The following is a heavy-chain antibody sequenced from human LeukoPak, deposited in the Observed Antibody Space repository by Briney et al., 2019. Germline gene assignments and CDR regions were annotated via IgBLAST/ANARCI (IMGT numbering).Heavy chain of an antibody. CDR1: GFTFSRYW. CDR3: ATCGYTYGLYFDY. J-gene: IGHJ4*02. Sequence: GGSLRLSCAASGFTFSRYWMHWVRQVPGKGLVWVSRMNSDGRSTSYADSVKGRFTISRDNAKNTLYLQMNSLRAEDTAVYYCATCGYTYGLYFDYWGQGTLVTVSS. D-gene: IGHD5-18*01. V-gene: IGHV3-74*01. CDR2: MNSDGRST.